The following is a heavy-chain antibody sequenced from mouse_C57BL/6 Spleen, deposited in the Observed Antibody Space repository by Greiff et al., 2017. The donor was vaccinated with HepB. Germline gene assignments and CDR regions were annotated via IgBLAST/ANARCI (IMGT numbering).Heavy chain of an antibody. Sequence: VQLQESGPGLVQPSQSLSITCTVSGFSLTSYGVHWVRQSPGKGLEWLGVIWSGGSTDYNAAFISRLSISKDNSKSQAFFKMNSLQADDTAIYYCAREGNYGGAFAYWGQGTLVTVSA. CDR2: IWSGGST. CDR3: AREGNYGGAFAY. D-gene: IGHD2-1*01. CDR1: GFSLTSYG. V-gene: IGHV2-2*01. J-gene: IGHJ3*01.